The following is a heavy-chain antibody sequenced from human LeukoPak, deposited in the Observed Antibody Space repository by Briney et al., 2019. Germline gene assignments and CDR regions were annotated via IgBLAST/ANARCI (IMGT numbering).Heavy chain of an antibody. CDR3: ATKLDTAMVPYYYYYMDV. D-gene: IGHD5-18*01. V-gene: IGHV1-24*01. J-gene: IGHJ6*03. Sequence: GASVKVSCKTSGYTFTDYNLHWVRQAPGKGLEWMGGFDPEDGETIYAQKFQGRVTMTEDTSTDTAYMELSSLRSEDTAVYYCATKLDTAMVPYYYYYMDVWGKGTTVTISS. CDR2: FDPEDGET. CDR1: GYTFTDYN.